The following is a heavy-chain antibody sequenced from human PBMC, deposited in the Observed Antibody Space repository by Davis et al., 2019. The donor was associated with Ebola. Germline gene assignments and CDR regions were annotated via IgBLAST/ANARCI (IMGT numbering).Heavy chain of an antibody. CDR1: GFTFSGSA. J-gene: IGHJ6*02. CDR2: ISYDGSNK. CDR3: ARALWFRESHPYYYYGMDV. Sequence: GGSLRLSCAASGFTFSGSAMHWVRQASGKGLEWVAVISYDGSNKYYADSVKGRFTISRDNAKNSLYLQMNSLRAEDTAVYYCARALWFRESHPYYYYGMDVWGQGTTVTVSS. D-gene: IGHD3-10*01. V-gene: IGHV3-30-3*01.